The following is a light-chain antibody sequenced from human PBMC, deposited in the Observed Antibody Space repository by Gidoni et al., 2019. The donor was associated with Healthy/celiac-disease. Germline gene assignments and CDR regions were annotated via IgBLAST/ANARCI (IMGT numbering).Light chain of an antibody. Sequence: EIVLTQSPATLSSSPGDRAILSCRARQSVSSYLAWYQQKPGQDLGLLIYVASNRATGIPARFSGSGSGTDFSLPLCSLAPDAFAVYSCQQRSNWPLHTFGGGTKVEIK. CDR1: QSVSSY. CDR3: QQRSNWPLHT. V-gene: IGKV3-11*01. CDR2: VAS. J-gene: IGKJ4*01.